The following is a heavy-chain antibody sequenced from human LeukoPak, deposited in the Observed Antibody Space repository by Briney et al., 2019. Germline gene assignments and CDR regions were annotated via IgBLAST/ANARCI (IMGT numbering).Heavy chain of an antibody. V-gene: IGHV3-23*01. CDR3: AKSDYYYYYMDV. CDR1: GFTFSSYS. CDR2: ISGSGGST. Sequence: GGSLRLSCAACGFTFSSYSMNWVRQAPGKGLEWVSAISGSGGSTYYADSVKGRFTISRDNSKNTLYLQMNSLRAEDTAVYYCAKSDYYYYYMDVWGKGTTVTISS. J-gene: IGHJ6*03.